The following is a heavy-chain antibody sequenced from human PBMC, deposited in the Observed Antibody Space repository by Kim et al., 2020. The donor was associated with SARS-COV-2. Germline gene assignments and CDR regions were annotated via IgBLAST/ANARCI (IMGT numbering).Heavy chain of an antibody. CDR1: GFTFSYYS. J-gene: IGHJ3*02. Sequence: GGSLRLSCAASGFTFSYYSLNWVRQAPGKGLEWVSLISSTSSYIYYTDSVKGRFTISRDNAKSSVFLQMNSLRAEDTAVYYCARTGGTVVSEAFDIWGQGTMVTVSS. D-gene: IGHD2-8*02. V-gene: IGHV3-21*06. CDR2: ISSTSSYI. CDR3: ARTGGTVVSEAFDI.